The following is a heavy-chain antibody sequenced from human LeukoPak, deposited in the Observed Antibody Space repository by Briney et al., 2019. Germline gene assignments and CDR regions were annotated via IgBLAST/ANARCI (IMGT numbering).Heavy chain of an antibody. CDR2: IYPGDSDT. J-gene: IGHJ3*02. CDR1: GYSFTSYW. Sequence: GESLKISCKGSGYSFTSYWIGCVRQMPGKGLEWMGIIYPGDSDTRSSPTFHGQVTISAEKSMSTTYLQLSRLKVSDTAMYYCARQRLTSSSSTGDAFDIWGQGAMVTVSS. V-gene: IGHV5-51*01. CDR3: ARQRLTSSSSTGDAFDI. D-gene: IGHD6-6*01.